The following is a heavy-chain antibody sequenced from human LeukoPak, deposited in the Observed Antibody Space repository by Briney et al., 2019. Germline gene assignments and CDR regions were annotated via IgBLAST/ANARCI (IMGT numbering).Heavy chain of an antibody. J-gene: IGHJ4*02. CDR1: GDSITNYF. Sequence: SVTLSLTCTVSGDSITNYFWSWIRQPPGKGLEWIGYIYYTGNTNYKPSLKSRVTMSVDTSTNQFSLGLRSVTAADTAVYYCARGRVAYSAYYFDYWGRGTLVTVSS. CDR3: ARGRVAYSAYYFDY. CDR2: IYYTGNT. V-gene: IGHV4-59*01. D-gene: IGHD2-15*01.